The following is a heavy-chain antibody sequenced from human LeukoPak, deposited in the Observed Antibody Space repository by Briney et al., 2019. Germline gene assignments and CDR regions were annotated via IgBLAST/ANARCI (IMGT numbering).Heavy chain of an antibody. D-gene: IGHD6-19*01. CDR2: INHSGST. V-gene: IGHV4-34*01. CDR3: ARGYRLAGWVY. J-gene: IGHJ4*02. Sequence: SETLSLTCAVYGGSFSGYYWSWIRQPPGKGLEWIGEINHSGSTNYNPSLKSRVTISVDTSKNQFSLKLSSVTAADTAVYYCARGYRLAGWVYWGQGTLVTASS. CDR1: GGSFSGYY.